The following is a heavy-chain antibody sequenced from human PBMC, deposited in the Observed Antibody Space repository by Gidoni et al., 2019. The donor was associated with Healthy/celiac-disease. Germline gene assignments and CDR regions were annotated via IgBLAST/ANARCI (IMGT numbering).Heavy chain of an antibody. D-gene: IGHD3-22*01. CDR2: ITAGNGNT. J-gene: IGHJ2*01. Sequence: QVQLVQSGAEVKKPGASVKVSCKASGYTFTSYAMHWVRQAPGQRLEWMGWITAGNGNTKYSQKFQGRVTITRDTAASTAYMELSSLRSEDTAVYYCARDSYYDSSLPDWYFDLWGRGTLVTVSS. CDR1: GYTFTSYA. V-gene: IGHV1-3*01. CDR3: ARDSYYDSSLPDWYFDL.